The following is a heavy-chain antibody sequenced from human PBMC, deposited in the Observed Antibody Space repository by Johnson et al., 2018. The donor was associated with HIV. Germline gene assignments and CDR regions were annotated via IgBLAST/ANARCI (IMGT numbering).Heavy chain of an antibody. CDR2: ISYAGSNK. V-gene: IGHV3-30-3*01. CDR1: GFTFSSYA. J-gene: IGHJ3*01. CDR3: ARLRRQKGGGAFDV. Sequence: QVQLVESGGGLVQPGGSLRLSCAASGFTFSSYAMHWVRQAPGKGLEWVAVISYAGSNKYYADSVKGRFTISSDTSENTVDLQMNSLRDVDTAVYYCARLRRQKGGGAFDVWGQGTLVTVSS. D-gene: IGHD3-16*01.